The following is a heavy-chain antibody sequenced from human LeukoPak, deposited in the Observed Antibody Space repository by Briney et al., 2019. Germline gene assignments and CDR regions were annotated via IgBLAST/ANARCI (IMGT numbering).Heavy chain of an antibody. CDR3: ARDGMADILTGYPFGAFDI. Sequence: GGSLRLSCAASGFTFSSYEMNWVRQAPGKGLEWVSYISSSGSTIYYADSVKGRFTISRDNAKNSLYLQMNSLRAEDTAVYYCARDGMADILTGYPFGAFDIWCQGTMVTVSS. J-gene: IGHJ3*02. V-gene: IGHV3-48*03. D-gene: IGHD3-9*01. CDR2: ISSSGSTI. CDR1: GFTFSSYE.